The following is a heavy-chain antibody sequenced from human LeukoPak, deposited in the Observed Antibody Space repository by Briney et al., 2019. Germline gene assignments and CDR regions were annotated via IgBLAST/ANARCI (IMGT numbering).Heavy chain of an antibody. CDR2: ISAYNGNT. V-gene: IGHV1-18*01. D-gene: IGHD6-19*01. J-gene: IGHJ4*02. CDR1: GGTFSSYA. Sequence: GASVKVSCKASGGTFSSYAISWVRQAPGQGLEWMGWISAYNGNTNYAQKLQGRVTMTTDTSTSTAYMELRSLRSDDTAVYYCARDRAGYSSGWYGEGDYWGQGTLVTVSS. CDR3: ARDRAGYSSGWYGEGDY.